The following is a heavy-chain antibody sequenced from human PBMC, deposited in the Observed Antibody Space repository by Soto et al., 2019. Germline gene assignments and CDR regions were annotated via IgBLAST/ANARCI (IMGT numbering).Heavy chain of an antibody. CDR1: GGTFSSYA. Sequence: QVQLVQSGAEVKKPGSSVKVSCKASGGTFSSYAISWVRQAPGQGLEWMGGIIPIFGTANYAQKFQGRVTITADKSTSTAYMELGSLRSEDTAVYYCARLPHHGDGGLHNYDYDGMDVWGQGSTVTVSS. V-gene: IGHV1-69*06. D-gene: IGHD4-17*01. J-gene: IGHJ6*02. CDR2: IIPIFGTA. CDR3: ARLPHHGDGGLHNYDYDGMDV.